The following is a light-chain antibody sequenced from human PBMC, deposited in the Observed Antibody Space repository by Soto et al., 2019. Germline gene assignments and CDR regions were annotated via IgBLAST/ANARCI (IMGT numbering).Light chain of an antibody. CDR3: LLPNRGGRQVV. CDR1: TGAVTSDNH. V-gene: IGLV7-46*01. CDR2: DID. J-gene: IGLJ2*01. Sequence: QAVVTQEASLTVSPGGTITLTCACTTGAVTSDNHASWFQQKPGQAPKPLIFDIDTKHSWTPDRFSGSRLGGKAALSLSGAQPEDEAEYYCLLPNRGGRQVVFGGGTQLTVL.